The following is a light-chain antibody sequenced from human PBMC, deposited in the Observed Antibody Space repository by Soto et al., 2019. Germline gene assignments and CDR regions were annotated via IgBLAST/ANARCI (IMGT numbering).Light chain of an antibody. Sequence: EIVLTQSPGTLSLSPGERATLSCRASQSVSSSHLAWYQQKPGQAPRLLIYGASSRTAGIPDRFSGSGSGTDFTLTISRLEPEDFAVYYCQQYGSSPYTFGRGTKLEIK. CDR3: QQYGSSPYT. V-gene: IGKV3-20*01. CDR2: GAS. CDR1: QSVSSSH. J-gene: IGKJ2*01.